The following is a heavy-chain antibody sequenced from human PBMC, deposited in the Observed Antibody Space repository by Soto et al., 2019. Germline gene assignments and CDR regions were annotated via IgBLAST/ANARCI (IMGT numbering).Heavy chain of an antibody. CDR3: ARVGVGAADLDY. CDR1: GFTFSSYW. CDR2: INSDGSST. J-gene: IGHJ4*02. Sequence: EVQLVESGGGLVQPGGSLRLSCAASGFTFSSYWMHWVRQAPGKGLVWVSRINSDGSSTSYADSVKGRFTISRDNAKNTLYLQMNGLRAEDTAVYYCARVGVGAADLDYWGQGTLVTVSS. D-gene: IGHD1-26*01. V-gene: IGHV3-74*01.